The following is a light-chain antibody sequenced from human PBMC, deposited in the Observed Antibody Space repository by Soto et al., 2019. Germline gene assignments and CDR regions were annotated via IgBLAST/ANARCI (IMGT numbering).Light chain of an antibody. Sequence: QSVLTQAPSVSAAPGQKVTISCFGSSSNIANNEVSWYQQLPGTAPKLLIYDNNKRPSGIPDRFSASKSGTSATLGITSLQTADEADYYCGTWDASLTTAVFGGGTKL. CDR3: GTWDASLTTAV. J-gene: IGLJ2*01. V-gene: IGLV1-51*01. CDR1: SSNIANNE. CDR2: DNN.